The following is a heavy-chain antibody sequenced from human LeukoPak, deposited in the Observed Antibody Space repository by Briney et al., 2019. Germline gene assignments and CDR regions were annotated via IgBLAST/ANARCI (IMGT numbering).Heavy chain of an antibody. CDR2: ISGGSVTI. V-gene: IGHV3-48*01. J-gene: IGHJ4*02. CDR3: ARNRGIAVAGTFWDY. CDR1: GFAFNTYS. D-gene: IGHD6-19*01. Sequence: GGSLRLSCAASGFAFNTYSMNWVRQAPGKGLEWVSYISGGSVTIYYADSVKGRFTVTRDNAENSVFLQMNSLRAEDTAVYYCARNRGIAVAGTFWDYWGQGTLVTVSS.